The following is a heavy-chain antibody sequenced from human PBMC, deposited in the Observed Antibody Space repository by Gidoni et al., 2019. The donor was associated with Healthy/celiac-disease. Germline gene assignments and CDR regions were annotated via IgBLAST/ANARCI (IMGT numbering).Heavy chain of an antibody. CDR2: ISSSSSYI. D-gene: IGHD2-15*01. Sequence: EVQLVESGGGLVKPGGSLRLSCAASGFTFSSYSMNWVRQAPGKGLELVSSISSSSSYIYYADSVKGRFTISRDNAKNSLYLQMNSLRAEDTAVYYCARDPGGEVAATVYYYYYMDVWGKGTTVTVSS. V-gene: IGHV3-21*01. CDR1: GFTFSSYS. CDR3: ARDPGGEVAATVYYYYYMDV. J-gene: IGHJ6*03.